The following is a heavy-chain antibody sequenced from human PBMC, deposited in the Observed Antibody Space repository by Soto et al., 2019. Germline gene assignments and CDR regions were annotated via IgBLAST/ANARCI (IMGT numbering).Heavy chain of an antibody. CDR2: IYYSGTT. CDR3: ARREIQGPIDY. V-gene: IGHV4-28*01. CDR1: GYSISSGNW. Sequence: PSETLSLACAVSGYSISSGNWWGWIRQPPGKGLEWIGYIYYSGTTYYNPSLKSRVTMSVDTSKNQFSLKLTSVTAVDTAVYYCARREIQGPIDYWGQGTRVTVSS. D-gene: IGHD1-26*01. J-gene: IGHJ4*02.